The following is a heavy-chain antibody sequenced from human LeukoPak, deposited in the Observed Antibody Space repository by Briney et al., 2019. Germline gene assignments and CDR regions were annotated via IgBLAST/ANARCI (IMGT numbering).Heavy chain of an antibody. CDR2: IWYDGSNK. J-gene: IGHJ4*02. D-gene: IGHD3-9*01. CDR3: ARDTGRILTGLFDY. CDR1: GFTFSSYG. Sequence: GRSLRLSCAASGFTFSSYGMHGVRQAPGKGLAWVAVIWYDGSNKYYADSVKGRFTISRDNSKNTLYLQMNSLRAEDTAVYYCARDTGRILTGLFDYWGQGTLVTVSS. V-gene: IGHV3-33*01.